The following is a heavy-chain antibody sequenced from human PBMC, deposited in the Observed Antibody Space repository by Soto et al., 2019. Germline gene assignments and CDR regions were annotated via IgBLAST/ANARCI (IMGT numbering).Heavy chain of an antibody. CDR1: GFTFTSSA. V-gene: IGHV1-58*01. Sequence: SVKVSCKASGFTFTSSAVQWVRQARGQRLEWIGWIVVGSGNTNYVQKFQERVTITRDMSTSTAYMELRNLTSDDTAVYFCARDFYPLAYYFDPWGQGTLVTVSS. CDR3: ARDFYPLAYYFDP. J-gene: IGHJ4*02. CDR2: IVVGSGNT.